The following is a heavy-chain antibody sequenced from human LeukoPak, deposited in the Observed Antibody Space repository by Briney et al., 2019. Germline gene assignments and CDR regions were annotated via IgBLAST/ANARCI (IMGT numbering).Heavy chain of an antibody. J-gene: IGHJ4*02. D-gene: IGHD3-22*01. CDR2: ISGSGGST. Sequence: GGSLSLSCAPSGFTFSSYAMSWVRQAPGKGLEWVSAISGSGGSTYYADSVEGRFPISRDNPKNTLYLQMNSLRAEDTAVYYCAKDPTNTMIVVVFFDYWGQGTLVTVAS. V-gene: IGHV3-23*01. CDR3: AKDPTNTMIVVVFFDY. CDR1: GFTFSSYA.